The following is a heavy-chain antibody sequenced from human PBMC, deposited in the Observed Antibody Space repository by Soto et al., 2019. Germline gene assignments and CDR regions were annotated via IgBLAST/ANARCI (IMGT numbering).Heavy chain of an antibody. V-gene: IGHV3-23*01. Sequence: GGSLRLSCAASGGKMSNYRMSWVRQAPGKGLDWVSGISGSGDRTYYGDSAKGRFTISKDISKNSLSLQLDSLGVEDTAVYFCVKDDGGYPSTAPHWGQGTLVTVSS. CDR2: ISGSGDRT. D-gene: IGHD3-22*01. CDR3: VKDDGGYPSTAPH. J-gene: IGHJ4*02. CDR1: GGKMSNYR.